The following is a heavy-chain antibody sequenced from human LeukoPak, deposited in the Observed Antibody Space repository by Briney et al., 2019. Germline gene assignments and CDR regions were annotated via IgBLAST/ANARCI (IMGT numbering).Heavy chain of an antibody. V-gene: IGHV4-59*08. Sequence: SETLSLTCNVSGDSINSYYWSWIRQPPGKELEWIGYIYYSGSTNYNPSLKSRVTISVDTSKNQFSLKLSSVTAADTAVYYCARHTTMAHFYYWGQGALVTVSS. CDR3: ARHTTMAHFYY. CDR2: IYYSGST. CDR1: GDSINSYY. J-gene: IGHJ4*02. D-gene: IGHD5-18*01.